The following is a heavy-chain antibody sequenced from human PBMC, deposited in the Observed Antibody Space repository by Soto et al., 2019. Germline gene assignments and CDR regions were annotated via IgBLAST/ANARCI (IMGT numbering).Heavy chain of an antibody. V-gene: IGHV4-31*03. J-gene: IGHJ3*02. CDR1: GGSSSSGGYY. Sequence: SETLSLTCPVSGGSSSSGGYYWSWIRQHPGKGLEWIGYIYYSGSTYYNPSLKSRVTISVDTSKNQFSLKLSSVTAADTAVYYCASKPPITMGAVDIWGQGTMVTVSS. D-gene: IGHD3-10*01. CDR2: IYYSGST. CDR3: ASKPPITMGAVDI.